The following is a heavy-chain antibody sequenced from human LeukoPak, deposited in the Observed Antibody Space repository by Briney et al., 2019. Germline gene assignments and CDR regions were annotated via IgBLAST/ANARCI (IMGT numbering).Heavy chain of an antibody. V-gene: IGHV3-53*01. CDR2: IYSGGST. J-gene: IGHJ3*02. Sequence: PGGSLRLSCAASGFTLSSNYMSWVRQAPGKGLEWVSVIYSGGSTYYADSVKGRFTISRDNSKNTLYLQMNSLRAEDTAMYYCAREAGSSGWYGDAFDIWGQGTMVTVSS. D-gene: IGHD6-19*01. CDR1: GFTLSSNY. CDR3: AREAGSSGWYGDAFDI.